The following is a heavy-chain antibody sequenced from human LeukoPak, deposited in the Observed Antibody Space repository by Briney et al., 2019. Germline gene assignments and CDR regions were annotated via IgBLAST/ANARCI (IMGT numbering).Heavy chain of an antibody. CDR1: GFTVSSNY. D-gene: IGHD3-9*01. Sequence: GGSLRLSCAASGFTVSSNYMSWVRQAPGKGLEWVSVIYSGGSTYYADSVKGRFTISRHNSKNTLYPQMNSLRAEDTAVYYCARSDILTDDYYGMDVWGQGTTVTVSS. CDR2: IYSGGST. J-gene: IGHJ6*02. CDR3: ARSDILTDDYYGMDV. V-gene: IGHV3-53*04.